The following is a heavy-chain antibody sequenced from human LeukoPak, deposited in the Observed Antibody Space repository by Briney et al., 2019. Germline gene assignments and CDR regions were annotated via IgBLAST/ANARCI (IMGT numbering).Heavy chain of an antibody. Sequence: PSGGSLRLSCAASGFMVSRNYMSWVRQAPGKGLEWVSVMYTGGSTYYADSVKGRFTISRDNSKNTLNLQMNSLRAEDTALYYCARRISGASYAFDIWGQGTMVTVSS. CDR3: ARRISGASYAFDI. V-gene: IGHV3-53*01. J-gene: IGHJ3*02. CDR2: MYTGGST. CDR1: GFMVSRNY.